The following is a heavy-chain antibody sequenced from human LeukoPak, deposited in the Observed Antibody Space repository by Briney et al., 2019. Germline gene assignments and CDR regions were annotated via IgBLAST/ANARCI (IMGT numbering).Heavy chain of an antibody. Sequence: ASVKVSCKASGYTFTGYYMHWVRQAPGQGLEWMGWINPNSGGTNYAQKFQGRVTMTGDTSISTAYMELSRLRSDDTAVYYCARDLPSMVRGVRYYYGMDVWGQGTTVTVSS. CDR1: GYTFTGYY. V-gene: IGHV1-2*02. D-gene: IGHD3-10*01. CDR3: ARDLPSMVRGVRYYYGMDV. J-gene: IGHJ6*02. CDR2: INPNSGGT.